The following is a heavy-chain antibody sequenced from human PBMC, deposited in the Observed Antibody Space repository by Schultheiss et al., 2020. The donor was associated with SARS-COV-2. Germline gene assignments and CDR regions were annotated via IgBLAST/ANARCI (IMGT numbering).Heavy chain of an antibody. J-gene: IGHJ3*02. CDR1: GYAISSGAW. Sequence: SETLSLTCAVSGYAISSGAWWSWVRQSPGKGLEWIGEIYHSGSTYYNPSLKSRVTISVDTSKNQFSLKLSSVTAADTAVYYCARVVTTVTADAFDIWGQGTMVTVSS. CDR2: IYHSGST. D-gene: IGHD4-17*01. CDR3: ARVVTTVTADAFDI. V-gene: IGHV4-4*02.